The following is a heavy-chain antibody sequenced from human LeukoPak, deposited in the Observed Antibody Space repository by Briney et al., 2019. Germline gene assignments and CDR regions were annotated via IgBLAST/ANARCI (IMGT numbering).Heavy chain of an antibody. CDR3: ARHNPYSSGWYRLDE. Sequence: GGSLTLSCASSAFSLSWYWMSWVRQAPGKGLEWVANIKQDGREKYYVDSVKGRFTISRDNAKNSLYLQMNSLRAEDTAVYYCARHNPYSSGWYRLDEWGQGTLVTVSS. V-gene: IGHV3-7*02. J-gene: IGHJ4*02. CDR2: IKQDGREK. CDR1: AFSLSWYW. D-gene: IGHD6-13*01.